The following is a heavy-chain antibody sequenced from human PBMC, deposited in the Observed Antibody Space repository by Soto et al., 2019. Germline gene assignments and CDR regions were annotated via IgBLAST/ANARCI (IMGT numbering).Heavy chain of an antibody. CDR2: VSSDGINK. CDR3: ASVDVGAYY. D-gene: IGHD1-26*01. J-gene: IGHJ4*02. CDR1: GFTFSRYP. V-gene: IGHV3-30-3*01. Sequence: PGGSLRLSCAASGFTFSRYPLHWVRQAPGKGLEWVAVVSSDGINKYYSDSVKGRFTVSRDNSKNTLYLQMVSLRPEDTAVYYCASVDVGAYYWGQGTLVTVSS.